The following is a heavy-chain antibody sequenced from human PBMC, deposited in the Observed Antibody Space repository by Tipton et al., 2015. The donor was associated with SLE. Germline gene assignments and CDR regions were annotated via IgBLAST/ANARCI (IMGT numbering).Heavy chain of an antibody. J-gene: IGHJ4*02. D-gene: IGHD5-24*01. CDR3: ARLLEMATMGY. CDR2: ISSSSSTI. Sequence: GSLRLSCAASGFTFSSYWMSWVRQAPGKGLEWVSYISSSSSTIYYADSVKGRFTISRDNAKNSLYLQMNSLRAEDTAVYYCARLLEMATMGYWGQGTLVTVSS. CDR1: GFTFSSYW. V-gene: IGHV3-48*01.